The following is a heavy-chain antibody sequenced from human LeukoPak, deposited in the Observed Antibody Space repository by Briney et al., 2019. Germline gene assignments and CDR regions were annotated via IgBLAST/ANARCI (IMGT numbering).Heavy chain of an antibody. CDR1: GFTFASYV. D-gene: IGHD2-2*01. J-gene: IGHJ4*02. V-gene: IGHV4-34*01. CDR3: ARHGRRYCSSTTCYRFDY. Sequence: KSGGSLRLSCAASGFTFASYVMTWIRQPPGKGLEWVGEINHSGSTNYNPSLKSRVTISVDTSKNQFSLKLTSVTAADTAVYYCARHGRRYCSSTTCYRFDYWGPGTLVTVSS. CDR2: INHSGST.